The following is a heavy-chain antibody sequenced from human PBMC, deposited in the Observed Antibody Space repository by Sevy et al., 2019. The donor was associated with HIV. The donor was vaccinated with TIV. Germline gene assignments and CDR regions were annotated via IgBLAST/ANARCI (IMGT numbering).Heavy chain of an antibody. CDR2: ISRSSSYI. CDR3: ARDISHRQLARPYYFDY. Sequence: GGSLRLSCAASGFTFSSYIMNWVRQAPGKGLEWVSSISRSSSYIYYADSVKGRFTISRDNAKNSLYLQMNSLRAEDTAVYYCARDISHRQLARPYYFDYWGQGTLVTVSS. CDR1: GFTFSSYI. D-gene: IGHD6-13*01. V-gene: IGHV3-21*01. J-gene: IGHJ4*02.